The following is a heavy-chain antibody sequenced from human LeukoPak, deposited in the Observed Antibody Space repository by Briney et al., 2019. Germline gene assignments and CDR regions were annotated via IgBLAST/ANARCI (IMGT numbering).Heavy chain of an antibody. D-gene: IGHD6-13*01. V-gene: IGHV1-18*01. CDR2: ISAYNGNT. Sequence: GASVKVSCKASGYTFTSYGISWVRQAPGQGLEWMGWISAYNGNTNYAQKLQGRVTMTTDTSTSTAYMELRSLRSDDTAVYYCAREVDSNARSSWYLGPSSTVNWFDPWGQGTLVTVSS. CDR3: AREVDSNARSSWYLGPSSTVNWFDP. CDR1: GYTFTSYG. J-gene: IGHJ5*02.